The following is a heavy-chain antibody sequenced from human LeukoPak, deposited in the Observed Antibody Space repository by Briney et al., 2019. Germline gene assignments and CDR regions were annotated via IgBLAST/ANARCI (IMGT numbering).Heavy chain of an antibody. Sequence: GASVTVSCKASGGTFSSYAISWVRQAPGQGLEWMGGIIPIFGTANYAQKFQGRVTITADESTSTAYMELSSLRSEDTAVYYCARGSTRRWALDIWGQGTMVTVSS. CDR2: IIPIFGTA. V-gene: IGHV1-69*13. CDR3: ARGSTRRWALDI. CDR1: GGTFSSYA. J-gene: IGHJ3*02. D-gene: IGHD5/OR15-5a*01.